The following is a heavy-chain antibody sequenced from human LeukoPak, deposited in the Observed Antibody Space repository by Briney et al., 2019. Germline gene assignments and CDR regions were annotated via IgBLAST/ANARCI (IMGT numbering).Heavy chain of an antibody. CDR2: ISSSSSYI. J-gene: IGHJ4*02. Sequence: PGGSLRLSCAASGFTFSSYRMNWVRQAPGKGLEWVSSISSSSSYIYYANSVKGRFTISRDNSKNTLYLQMGSLRAEDMAVYYCARDAPGIAARDWGQGTLVTVSS. CDR1: GFTFSSYR. V-gene: IGHV3-21*01. CDR3: ARDAPGIAARD. D-gene: IGHD6-6*01.